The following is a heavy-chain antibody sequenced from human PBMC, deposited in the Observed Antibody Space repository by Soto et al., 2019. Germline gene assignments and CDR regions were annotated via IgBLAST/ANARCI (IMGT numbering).Heavy chain of an antibody. CDR2: IIPIFGTA. D-gene: IGHD3-22*01. Sequence: GASVKVSCKASGVTFSSYAISWVRQAPGQGLEWMGGIIPIFGTANYAQKFQGRVTITADESTSTAYMELSSLRSEDTAVYYCARDSGYYDSSGYGPYFDYWGQGTLVTVSS. CDR1: GVTFSSYA. V-gene: IGHV1-69*13. J-gene: IGHJ4*02. CDR3: ARDSGYYDSSGYGPYFDY.